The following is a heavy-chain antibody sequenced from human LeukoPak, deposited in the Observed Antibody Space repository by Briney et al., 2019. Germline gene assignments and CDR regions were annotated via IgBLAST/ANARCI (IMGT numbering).Heavy chain of an antibody. CDR3: ARVIYDILTGYLDY. CDR2: IYYSGST. CDR1: GGSISSSSYY. D-gene: IGHD3-9*01. J-gene: IGHJ4*02. V-gene: IGHV4-39*07. Sequence: TSETLSLTCTVSGGSISSSSYYWGWIRQPPGKGLEWIGSIYYSGSTYYNPFSKRRATISVDTSKNQFSLNLSSVTAADTAVYYCARVIYDILTGYLDYWGQGTLVTVSS.